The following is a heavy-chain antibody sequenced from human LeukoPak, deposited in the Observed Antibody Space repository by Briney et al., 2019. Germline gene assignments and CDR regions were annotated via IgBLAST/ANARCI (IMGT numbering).Heavy chain of an antibody. Sequence: GGSLRLSCAASGFTFSNNNMNWVRQAPGKGLEWVSSISGSRNYMYYADSVKGRFTISRDNAKNSLYLQMNSLRAEDTAVYYCAINVNTALLDDYWGQGTLVTVSS. J-gene: IGHJ4*02. CDR3: AINVNTALLDDY. V-gene: IGHV3-21*01. CDR1: GFTFSNNN. D-gene: IGHD5-18*01. CDR2: ISGSRNYM.